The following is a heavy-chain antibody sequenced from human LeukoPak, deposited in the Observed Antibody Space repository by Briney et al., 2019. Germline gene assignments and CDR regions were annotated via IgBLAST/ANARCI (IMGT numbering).Heavy chain of an antibody. J-gene: IGHJ4*02. CDR1: GFTVSSNY. CDR3: ARSLGNPDAEY. V-gene: IGHV3-7*01. D-gene: IGHD5/OR15-5a*01. CDR2: INQDGSEK. Sequence: GGSLRLSCAASGFTVSSNYMSWVRQAPAKGLEWVANINQDGSEKSYVDSVKGRFTISRDNAKNSMYLQMNSLRDEDTAVYYCARSLGNPDAEYWGQGTLVTVSS.